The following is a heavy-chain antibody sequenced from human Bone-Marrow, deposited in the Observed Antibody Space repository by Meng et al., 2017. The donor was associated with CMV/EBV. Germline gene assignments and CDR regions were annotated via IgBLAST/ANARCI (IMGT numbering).Heavy chain of an antibody. D-gene: IGHD3-22*01. Sequence: GESLKISCAASGFTFSSYSMNWVRQAPGKGLEWVSSISSSSSYIYYADSVKGRFTISRDNAKNSLYLQMNSLRAEDTAVYYCARDGDRSGDYSWGYFDYWGQGTLVTVSS. J-gene: IGHJ4*02. CDR1: GFTFSSYS. CDR3: ARDGDRSGDYSWGYFDY. V-gene: IGHV3-21*01. CDR2: ISSSSSYI.